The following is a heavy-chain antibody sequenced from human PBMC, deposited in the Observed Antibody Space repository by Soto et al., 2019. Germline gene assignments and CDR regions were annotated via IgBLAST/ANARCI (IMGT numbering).Heavy chain of an antibody. CDR3: ARAPYGYYYGSGSYYQGDYFDY. CDR2: IYYSGST. D-gene: IGHD3-10*01. Sequence: SETLSLTCTVSGGSISSYYWSWIRQPPGKGLEWIGYIYYSGSTNYSPSLKSRVTISVDTSKNQFSLKLSSVTAADTAVYYCARAPYGYYYGSGSYYQGDYFDYWGQGTLVTVSS. V-gene: IGHV4-59*01. CDR1: GGSISSYY. J-gene: IGHJ4*02.